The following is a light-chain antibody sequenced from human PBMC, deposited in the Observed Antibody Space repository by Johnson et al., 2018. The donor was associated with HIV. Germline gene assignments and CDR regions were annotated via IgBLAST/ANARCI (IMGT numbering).Light chain of an antibody. J-gene: IGLJ1*01. V-gene: IGLV1-51*02. CDR2: ENN. CDR3: GTWDSSLSAGWV. CDR1: SSNIGNNY. Sequence: QSVLTQPPSVSAAPGQKVTISCSGSSSNIGNNYVSWYQQLPGTAPKLLIYENNPRPSGIPDRFSGSKSGTSATLGITGLQTGDEADYYCGTWDSSLSAGWVFGTGTKVTVL.